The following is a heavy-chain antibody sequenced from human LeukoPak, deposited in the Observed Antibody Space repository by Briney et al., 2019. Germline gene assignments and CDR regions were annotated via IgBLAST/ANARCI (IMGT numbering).Heavy chain of an antibody. CDR1: GYTFTSYD. Sequence: ASVKVSCKASGYTFTSYDINWVRQATGQGLEWMGWMNPNSGNTGYAQKFQGRVTMTRNTSISTAYMELSSLRSEDTAVYYCARLGPFGELWPSGWFDPWGQGTLVTVSS. J-gene: IGHJ5*02. CDR3: ARLGPFGELWPSGWFDP. V-gene: IGHV1-8*01. CDR2: MNPNSGNT. D-gene: IGHD3-10*01.